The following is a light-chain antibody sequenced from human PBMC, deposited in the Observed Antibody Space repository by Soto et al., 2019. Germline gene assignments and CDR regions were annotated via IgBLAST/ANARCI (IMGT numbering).Light chain of an antibody. V-gene: IGKV3-20*01. CDR2: GIS. J-gene: IGKJ5*01. CDR3: QQYGTSEII. Sequence: EIVLTQSPGTLSLSPGERATLSCRASQTVTRSYLAWYQHKPGQAPRLLISGISRRAPGIPDRFSGDGSGTDFTLTISRLEPEDFAVFFCQQYGTSEIIFGQGTRLEIK. CDR1: QTVTRSY.